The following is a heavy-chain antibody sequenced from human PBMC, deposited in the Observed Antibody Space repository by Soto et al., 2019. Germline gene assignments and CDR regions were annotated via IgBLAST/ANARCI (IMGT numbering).Heavy chain of an antibody. Sequence: DVRLVESGGGLVRPGGSLRLSCAASGFSFSDYAMNWVRQAPGKGPEWVAHINSRSTTIYYADSMKGRFTISRDNAKNSLYLQMNRLRAEDAGVYFCTRDLDDYAWGEFASWGQGTLVTVSS. CDR1: GFSFSDYA. D-gene: IGHD3-16*01. V-gene: IGHV3-48*01. CDR3: TRDLDDYAWGEFAS. J-gene: IGHJ4*02. CDR2: INSRSTTI.